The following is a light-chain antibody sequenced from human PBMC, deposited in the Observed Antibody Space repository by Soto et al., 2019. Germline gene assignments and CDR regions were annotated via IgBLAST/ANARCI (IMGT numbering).Light chain of an antibody. J-gene: IGKJ1*01. CDR1: QSVSSN. CDR3: QHYNNWPPK. CDR2: GAF. V-gene: IGKV3-15*01. Sequence: EIVMTQSPATLSVSPGERATLSCRASQSVSSNLAWYQQKPGQAPRLLIYGAFSRATGVPARFSGSGSGIEFALTISSLQSEDFAVYYCQHYNNWPPKFGQGTKVEIK.